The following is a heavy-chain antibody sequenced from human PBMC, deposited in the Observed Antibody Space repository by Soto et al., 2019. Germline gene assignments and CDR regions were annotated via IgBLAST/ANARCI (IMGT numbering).Heavy chain of an antibody. D-gene: IGHD3-10*01. J-gene: IGHJ4*02. V-gene: IGHV2-5*01. CDR1: GFSLSTSGVG. Sequence: SGPTLVNPTQTLTLTCTFSGFSLSTSGVGVGWIRQPPGKALEWLALIYWNDDKRYSPSLKSRLTITKDTSKNQVVLTMTNMDPVDTATYYCALASLPRTTMVRGVTYYFDYGRQGTLVTGS. CDR3: ALASLPRTTMVRGVTYYFDY. CDR2: IYWNDDK.